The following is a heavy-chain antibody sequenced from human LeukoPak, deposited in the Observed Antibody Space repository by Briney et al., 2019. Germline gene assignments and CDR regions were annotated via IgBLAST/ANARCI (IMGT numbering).Heavy chain of an antibody. CDR1: GGSISSSSYY. V-gene: IGHV4-39*01. CDR2: IYYSGST. D-gene: IGHD1-26*01. Sequence: SETLSLTCTVPGGSISSSSYYWGWIRQPPGKGLEWIGSIYYSGSTYYNPSLKSRVTISVDTSKNQFSLKLSSVTAADTAVYYCAMELPGLYLDYWGQGTLVTVSS. J-gene: IGHJ4*02. CDR3: AMELPGLYLDY.